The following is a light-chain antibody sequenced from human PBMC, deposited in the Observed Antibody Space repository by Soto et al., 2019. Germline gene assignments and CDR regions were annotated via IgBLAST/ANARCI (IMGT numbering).Light chain of an antibody. V-gene: IGKV3-20*01. J-gene: IGKJ2*01. CDR3: QQYGSSPPHT. CDR1: ESLGGSY. CDR2: HAS. Sequence: EIGLTQSPGTLSLSPGERATLSCRASESLGGSYLACHQQKPGQAPRLLLYHASTRATGIPDMFSASGSETGFNLTISGLEPEDVAVYYCQQYGSSPPHTFAQGTKVEIK.